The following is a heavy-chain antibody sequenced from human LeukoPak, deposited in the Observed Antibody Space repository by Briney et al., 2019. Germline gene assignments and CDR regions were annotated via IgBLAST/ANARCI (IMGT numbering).Heavy chain of an antibody. Sequence: PSQTLSLTCTVSGGSISSGSYYWSWLRQPAGKGLEWIGRIYTSGSTNCNPSLKSRVTISVDTSKNQFSLKLSSVTAADTAVYYCARSVIWFGDLGTFDIWGQGTMVTVSS. J-gene: IGHJ3*02. V-gene: IGHV4-61*02. CDR1: GGSISSGSYY. CDR2: IYTSGST. D-gene: IGHD3-10*01. CDR3: ARSVIWFGDLGTFDI.